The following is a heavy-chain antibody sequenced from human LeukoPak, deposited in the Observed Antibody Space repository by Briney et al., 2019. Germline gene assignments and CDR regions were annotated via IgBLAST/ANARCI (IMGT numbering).Heavy chain of an antibody. J-gene: IGHJ4*02. CDR3: ARKAAAGTKYYFDY. D-gene: IGHD6-13*01. V-gene: IGHV4-59*01. Sequence: PSETLSLTCIVSGGSISNYYWSWIRQPPGKGLEWIGYIFYSGSTDYNPSLKSRVTISIDTSKNQFSLKLSSVTAADTAVYYCARKAAAGTKYYFDYWGQGTLVTVSS. CDR1: GGSISNYY. CDR2: IFYSGST.